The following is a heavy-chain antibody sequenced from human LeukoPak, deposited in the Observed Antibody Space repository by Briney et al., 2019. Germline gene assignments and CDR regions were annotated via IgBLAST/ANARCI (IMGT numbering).Heavy chain of an antibody. CDR1: GFTFSDYA. J-gene: IGHJ4*02. V-gene: IGHV3-23*01. CDR2: IRGGGDTT. Sequence: GGSLRLSCAASGFTFSDYAMSWVRQAPGKGLEWVSAIRGGGDTTHYADSVQGRFTISRDNSKNTLYLQMNSLRAEDTAVYYCVKDHIAVGGWYFDLWGQGTLVTVSS. CDR3: VKDHIAVGGWYFDL. D-gene: IGHD6-19*01.